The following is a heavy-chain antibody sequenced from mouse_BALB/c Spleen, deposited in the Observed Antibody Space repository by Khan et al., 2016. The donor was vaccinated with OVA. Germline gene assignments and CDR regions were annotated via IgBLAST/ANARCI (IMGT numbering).Heavy chain of an antibody. CDR1: GYTFTSYT. V-gene: IGHV1-4*01. CDR2: INPSNGYT. Sequence: VQLQESGAELARPGASVKMSCKAFGYTFTSYTIHWIKERPGQGLEWIGNINPSNGYTNYNQKFKDKATLTTDKSSTTAYLQLSSLTSDDSAVYNCVRDGAYHRNDGWFAYWGQGTLVTVSA. CDR3: VRDGAYHRNDGWFAY. D-gene: IGHD2-14*01. J-gene: IGHJ3*01.